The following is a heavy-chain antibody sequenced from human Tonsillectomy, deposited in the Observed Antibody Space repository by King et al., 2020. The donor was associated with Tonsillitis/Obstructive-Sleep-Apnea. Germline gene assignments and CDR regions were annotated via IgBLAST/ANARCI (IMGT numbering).Heavy chain of an antibody. CDR1: GFTFSSYS. CDR3: AREGGGGA. J-gene: IGHJ5*02. Sequence: DVQLVQSGGGLVQPGGSLRLSCAASGFTFSSYSMNWVRQAPGKGLEWVSYISSSSSTIYYADSVKGRFTISRDNAKNSLYLQMNSLGDEDTAVYYCAREGGGGAWGQGTRVTVSS. CDR2: ISSSSSTI. V-gene: IGHV3-48*02. D-gene: IGHD3-10*01.